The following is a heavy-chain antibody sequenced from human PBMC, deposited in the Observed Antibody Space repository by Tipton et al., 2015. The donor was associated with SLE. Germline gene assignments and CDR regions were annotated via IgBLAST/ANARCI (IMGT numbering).Heavy chain of an antibody. CDR1: NGSISSGDFY. Sequence: LSLSCTVSNGSISSGDFYWSWIRQQPGKGLEWIGSIYYSGATSSNSSLRSRLTLSVDTSKNLFSLNLYSVTAADTAVYYCARGGLTYGFYYYMDVWGKGTTVTVSS. CDR2: IYYSGAT. J-gene: IGHJ6*03. V-gene: IGHV4-31*02. D-gene: IGHD4-17*01. CDR3: ARGGLTYGFYYYMDV.